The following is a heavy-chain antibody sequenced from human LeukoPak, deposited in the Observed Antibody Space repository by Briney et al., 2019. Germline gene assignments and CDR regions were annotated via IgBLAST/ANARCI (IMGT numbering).Heavy chain of an antibody. Sequence: PSETLSLTCTVSGGSISSSSYYWGWIRQPPGKGLEWIGSIYYSGSTYYNPSLKSRATISVDTSKNQFSLKLSSVTAADTAVYYCARQAAMVFRWFDPWGQGTLVTVSS. CDR3: ARQAAMVFRWFDP. CDR2: IYYSGST. V-gene: IGHV4-39*01. CDR1: GGSISSSSYY. J-gene: IGHJ5*02. D-gene: IGHD5-18*01.